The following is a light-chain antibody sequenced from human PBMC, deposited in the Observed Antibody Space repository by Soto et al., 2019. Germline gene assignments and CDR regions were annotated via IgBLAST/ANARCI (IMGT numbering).Light chain of an antibody. CDR1: QSISSW. Sequence: DIQMTQSPSTLSASVGDRVTITCRPSQSISSWLAWYQQKPGNAPKLLIYKASILESGVPSRFSGSGSGTEFTLTISSLQPDDFATYYCQQYDSYSEEFGQGTKVDIK. J-gene: IGKJ1*01. CDR2: KAS. V-gene: IGKV1-5*03. CDR3: QQYDSYSEE.